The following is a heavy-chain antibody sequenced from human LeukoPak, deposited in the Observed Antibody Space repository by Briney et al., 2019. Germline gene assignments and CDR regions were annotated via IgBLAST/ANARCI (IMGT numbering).Heavy chain of an antibody. J-gene: IGHJ4*02. CDR2: ISSSRSYI. CDR3: ARDTWGYDILTGLGDY. V-gene: IGHV3-21*01. Sequence: GGSLRLSCSGSGFTFSSYVMHWVRQAPGKGLEWVSSISSSRSYIYYADSVKGRFTISRDNAKNSLYLQMNSLRAEDTAVYYCARDTWGYDILTGLGDYWGQGTLVTVSS. D-gene: IGHD3-9*01. CDR1: GFTFSSYV.